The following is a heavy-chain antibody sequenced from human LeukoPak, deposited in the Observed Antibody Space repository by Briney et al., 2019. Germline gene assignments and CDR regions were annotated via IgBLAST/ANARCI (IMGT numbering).Heavy chain of an antibody. CDR2: ISYDGSNK. D-gene: IGHD6-19*01. Sequence: GGSLRLSCAASGFTFSSYAMHWVRQAPGKGLEWVAVISYDGSNKYYADPVKGRFTISRDNSKNTLYLQMNSLRAEDTAVYYCAREIGGSVWRRDGMDVWGQGTTVTVSS. V-gene: IGHV3-30-3*01. J-gene: IGHJ6*02. CDR3: AREIGGSVWRRDGMDV. CDR1: GFTFSSYA.